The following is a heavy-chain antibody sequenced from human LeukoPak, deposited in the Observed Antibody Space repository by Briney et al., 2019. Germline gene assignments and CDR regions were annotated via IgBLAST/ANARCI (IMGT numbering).Heavy chain of an antibody. Sequence: GRSLRLSCAASGFTFEDYAMHWVRQVPGKGLEWVAGISWSSGNIGYAESVKGRFTISRDNAENTLHLQMNSLRTEDTALSFCARDAWRRAFNYGMDVWGQGNTVAVSS. CDR3: ARDAWRRAFNYGMDV. V-gene: IGHV3-9*01. D-gene: IGHD5-12*01. CDR1: GFTFEDYA. J-gene: IGHJ6*02. CDR2: ISWSSGNI.